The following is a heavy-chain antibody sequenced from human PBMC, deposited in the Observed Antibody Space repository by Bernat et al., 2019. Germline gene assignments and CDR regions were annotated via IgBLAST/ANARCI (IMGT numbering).Heavy chain of an antibody. CDR1: GDSVNSGSCY. D-gene: IGHD1-26*01. J-gene: IGHJ2*01. Sequence: QVQLQESGPGLVKPSETLSLTCTVSGDSVNSGSCYWSWIRQPPGKGLEWIGYVSYRGSTNYNPSLKNRVTISADTSKNQFSLKLSSVTASDTAVYYCARDNGIVGAAWYFDLWGRGTLVSVSS. CDR2: VSYRGST. CDR3: ARDNGIVGAAWYFDL. V-gene: IGHV4-61*01.